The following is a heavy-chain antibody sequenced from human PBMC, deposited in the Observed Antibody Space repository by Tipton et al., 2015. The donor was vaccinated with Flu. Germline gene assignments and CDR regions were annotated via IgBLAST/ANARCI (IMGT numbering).Heavy chain of an antibody. CDR1: GYTFNTYG. D-gene: IGHD2-2*01. V-gene: IGHV1-18*01. CDR2: ISPYTDNS. J-gene: IGHJ4*02. CDR3: ARDMPQGIVVIPPAKIFDH. Sequence: QLVQSGAEVKKPGASVKVSCKTSGYTFNTYGISWVRQAPGQGLEWMGWISPYTDNSNYAQKFQGRVTMTTDTSTNTAYLEMRSLRLDDTAVYYCARDMPQGIVVIPPAKIFDHWGQGTLVTVSS.